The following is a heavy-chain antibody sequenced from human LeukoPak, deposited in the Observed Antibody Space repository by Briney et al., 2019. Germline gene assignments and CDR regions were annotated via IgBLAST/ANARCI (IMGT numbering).Heavy chain of an antibody. V-gene: IGHV3-7*01. CDR1: GFTFSSYS. CDR2: IGQDGSET. D-gene: IGHD2-15*01. J-gene: IGHJ3*02. Sequence: GGSLRLSCAASGFTFSSYSMNWVRQAPGKGLEWVANIGQDGSETYYVDSVKGRFTISRDNAKNSLFLLMNSLRAEDTAVYYCVRRRSEFFDDAFDIWGQGAMVTVSS. CDR3: VRRRSEFFDDAFDI.